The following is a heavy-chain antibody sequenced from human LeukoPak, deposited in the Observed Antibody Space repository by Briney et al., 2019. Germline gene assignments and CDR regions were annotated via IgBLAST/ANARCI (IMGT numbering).Heavy chain of an antibody. CDR2: IKQDGSEK. CDR1: GFTFSSYW. J-gene: IGHJ4*02. CDR3: AKDRGIHIAAAPLDY. V-gene: IGHV3-7*03. D-gene: IGHD6-13*01. Sequence: GGSLRLSCAASGFTFSSYWMTWVRQAPGKGLEWVANIKQDGSEKYYVDSLKGRFTISRDNAKNSLYLQMNSLRAEDTAVYYCAKDRGIHIAAAPLDYWGQGTLVTVSS.